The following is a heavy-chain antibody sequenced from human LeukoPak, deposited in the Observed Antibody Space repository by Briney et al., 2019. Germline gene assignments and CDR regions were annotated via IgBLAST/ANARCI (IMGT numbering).Heavy chain of an antibody. V-gene: IGHV3-66*02. CDR2: IYSGGST. CDR1: GFTVSSNY. CDR3: ARPTVVVPAHYYYYMDV. Sequence: PGGSLRLSCAASGFTVSSNYMSWVRQAPGKGLEWVSVIYSGGSTYYADSVKGRFTISRDNSKSTLYLQMNSLRAEDTAVYYCARPTVVVPAHYYYYMDVWGKGTTVTVSS. D-gene: IGHD2-2*01. J-gene: IGHJ6*03.